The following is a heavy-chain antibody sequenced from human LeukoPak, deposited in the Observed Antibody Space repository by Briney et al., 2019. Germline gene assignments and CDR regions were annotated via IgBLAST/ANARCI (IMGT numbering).Heavy chain of an antibody. V-gene: IGHV3-9*01. CDR3: AKVRDYGSGSLDY. Sequence: GGSLRLSCAASGFTFDDYAMHWVRQAPRKGLEWVSGISWNSGSIGYADSVKGRFTISRDNAKNSLYLQMNSLRAEDTALYYCAKVRDYGSGSLDYWGQGTLVTVSS. CDR1: GFTFDDYA. D-gene: IGHD3-10*01. CDR2: ISWNSGSI. J-gene: IGHJ4*02.